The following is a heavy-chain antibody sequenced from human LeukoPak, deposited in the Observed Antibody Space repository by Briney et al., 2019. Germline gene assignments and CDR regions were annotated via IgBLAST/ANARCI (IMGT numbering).Heavy chain of an antibody. Sequence: PGRSLRLSCAASGFTFNTYAIHWVRQAPGKGLEWLAVVSSDGNNKYYADSVKGRFTISRDNAKNSLYLQMNSLRDEDTAVYYCARDQYYAFDYWGQGTLVTVSS. CDR2: VSSDGNNK. CDR3: ARDQYYAFDY. D-gene: IGHD3-3*01. V-gene: IGHV3-30-3*01. CDR1: GFTFNTYA. J-gene: IGHJ4*02.